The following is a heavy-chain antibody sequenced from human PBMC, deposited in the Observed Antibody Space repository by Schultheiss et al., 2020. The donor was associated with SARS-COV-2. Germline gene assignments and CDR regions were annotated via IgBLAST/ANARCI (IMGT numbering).Heavy chain of an antibody. Sequence: GGSLRLSCAASGFTFSSYSMNWVRQAPGKGLEWVAVIWYDGSNKYYADSVKGRFTISRDNSKNTLYLQMNSLRAEDTAVYYCARADYYDSSGYYLPFDYWGQGTLVTVSS. CDR2: IWYDGSNK. V-gene: IGHV3-33*08. J-gene: IGHJ4*02. CDR1: GFTFSSYS. D-gene: IGHD3-22*01. CDR3: ARADYYDSSGYYLPFDY.